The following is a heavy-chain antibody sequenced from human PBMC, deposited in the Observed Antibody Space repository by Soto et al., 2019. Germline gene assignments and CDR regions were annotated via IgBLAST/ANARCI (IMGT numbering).Heavy chain of an antibody. D-gene: IGHD6-13*01. Sequence: GASVKVSCKASGYTFTSYAMHWVRQAPGQRLEWMGWINAGNGNTKYSQKFQGRVTITRDTSASTAYMELSSLRSEDTAVYYCARAPPAPGIAAAVSVLYYYYMDVWGKGTTVTVSS. CDR3: ARAPPAPGIAAAVSVLYYYYMDV. CDR2: INAGNGNT. V-gene: IGHV1-3*01. J-gene: IGHJ6*03. CDR1: GYTFTSYA.